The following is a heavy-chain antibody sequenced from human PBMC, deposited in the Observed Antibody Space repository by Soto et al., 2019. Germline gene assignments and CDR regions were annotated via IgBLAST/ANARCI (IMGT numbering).Heavy chain of an antibody. Sequence: SETLSLTCTVSGGSISSSSYYWGWIRQPPGKGLEWIGCIYCSGSTYYNPSLKSRVTISVDTSKNQFSLKLSSVTAPDTAVYSCARRYYSSASYYPLPYYYYYGMDVWGQGITVTVSS. CDR2: IYCSGST. V-gene: IGHV4-39*01. J-gene: IGHJ6*02. CDR3: ARRYYSSASYYPLPYYYYYGMDV. CDR1: GGSISSSSYY. D-gene: IGHD3-10*01.